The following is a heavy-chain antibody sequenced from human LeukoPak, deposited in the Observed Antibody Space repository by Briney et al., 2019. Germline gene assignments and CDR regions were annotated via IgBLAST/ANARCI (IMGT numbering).Heavy chain of an antibody. J-gene: IGHJ5*02. D-gene: IGHD2-2*01. CDR3: ARDREGYCSSTSCYPSNWFDP. Sequence: SVKVSCRASGGTFSSYAISWVRQAPGQGLEWMGGIIPIFGTANYAQKFQGRVTITADKSTSTAYMELSSLRSEDTAVYYCARDREGYCSSTSCYPSNWFDPWGQGTLVTVSS. V-gene: IGHV1-69*06. CDR1: GGTFSSYA. CDR2: IIPIFGTA.